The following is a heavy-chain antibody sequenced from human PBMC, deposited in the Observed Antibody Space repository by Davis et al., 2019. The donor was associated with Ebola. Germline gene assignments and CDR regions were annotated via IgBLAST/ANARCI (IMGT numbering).Heavy chain of an antibody. CDR3: AKDQHYISSGWEGAY. CDR2: ISYDGSNK. J-gene: IGHJ4*02. V-gene: IGHV3-30*18. Sequence: GESLKISCAASGFTFSSYGMHWVRQAPGKGLEWVAVISYDGSNKYYADSVKGRFTISRDNSKNTLYLQMNSLRAEDTAVYYCAKDQHYISSGWEGAYWGQGTLVTVSS. D-gene: IGHD6-19*01. CDR1: GFTFSSYG.